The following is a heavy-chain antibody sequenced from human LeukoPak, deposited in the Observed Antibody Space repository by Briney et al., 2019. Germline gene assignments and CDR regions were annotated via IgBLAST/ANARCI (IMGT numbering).Heavy chain of an antibody. CDR1: GGSMSPFY. V-gene: IGHV4-59*08. CDR3: AVNSTKHTFHI. CDR2: IYYSGGT. Sequence: SETLSLTCTVSGGSMSPFYWSWIRQSPGKGLEWIGSIYYSGGTNYNPSLKSRVTISVDTSKNQFSLELSSVTAADTAVYYCAVNSTKHTFHIWGQGTMVTVSS. D-gene: IGHD1-1*01. J-gene: IGHJ3*02.